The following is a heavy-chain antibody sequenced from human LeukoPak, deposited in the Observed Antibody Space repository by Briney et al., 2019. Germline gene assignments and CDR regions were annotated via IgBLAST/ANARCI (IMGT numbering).Heavy chain of an antibody. CDR2: IKSDGST. J-gene: IGHJ1*01. CDR1: GFTFSSYW. Sequence: GGSLRLSCAASGFTFSSYWMHWVRQALGKGLVRVSSIKSDGSTNYADSVKGRFTISRDNAKNTLSLQMNSLRAEDTGVYYCARAPSEIGGYYPEYFRHWGPGTLVTVSS. D-gene: IGHD3-22*01. V-gene: IGHV3-74*01. CDR3: ARAPSEIGGYYPEYFRH.